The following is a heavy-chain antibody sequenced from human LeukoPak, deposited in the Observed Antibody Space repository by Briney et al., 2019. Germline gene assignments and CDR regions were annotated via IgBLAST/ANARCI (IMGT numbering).Heavy chain of an antibody. D-gene: IGHD3-10*01. V-gene: IGHV3-23*01. Sequence: GGSLRLSCAASGFTFATYVMTWVRQAPGKGLEWVSSVGGDGRVTYYADSVKGRFTISRDNSNNTPYLQMNSLRAEDTAVYYCADNMVRGVPIPWGQGTLVTVSS. J-gene: IGHJ5*02. CDR2: VGGDGRVT. CDR1: GFTFATYV. CDR3: ADNMVRGVPIP.